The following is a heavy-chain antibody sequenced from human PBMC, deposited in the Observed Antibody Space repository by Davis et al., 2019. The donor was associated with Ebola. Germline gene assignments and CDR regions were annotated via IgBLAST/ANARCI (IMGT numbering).Heavy chain of an antibody. CDR1: GGSISSYY. CDR2: IYYSGST. CDR3: ARESYVWKDIVVVVAANYFDY. Sequence: MPSETLSLTCTVSGGSISSYYWSWIRQPPGKGLEWIGYIYYSGSTNYNPSLKSRVTISVDTSKNQFSLKLSSVTAADTAVYYCARESYVWKDIVVVVAANYFDYWGQGTLVTVSS. V-gene: IGHV4-59*12. D-gene: IGHD2-15*01. J-gene: IGHJ4*02.